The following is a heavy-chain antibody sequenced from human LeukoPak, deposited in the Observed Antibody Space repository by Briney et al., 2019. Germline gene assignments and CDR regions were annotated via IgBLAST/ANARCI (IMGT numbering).Heavy chain of an antibody. CDR1: GFTFGDYA. J-gene: IGHJ4*02. D-gene: IGHD1-1*01. CDR2: IRSKAYGETA. Sequence: GGSLRLSCTASGFTFGDYAMSWIRQAPGKGLEWEGFIRSKAYGETADYAASVKGRFTISRDDSKAIAYLQMNSLKTEDTAVYHCTRDRGAYNLYDYWGQGTLVTVSS. V-gene: IGHV3-49*03. CDR3: TRDRGAYNLYDY.